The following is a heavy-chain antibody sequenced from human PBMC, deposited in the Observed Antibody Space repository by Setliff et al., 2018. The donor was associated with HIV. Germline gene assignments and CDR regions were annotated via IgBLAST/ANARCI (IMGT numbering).Heavy chain of an antibody. CDR3: AKEPTYDSSGYYHH. V-gene: IGHV3-11*04. Sequence: GGSLRLSCAASGFKYSDFNMNWIRQAPGKGLEWISYISSSSSTIYYADSVKGRFTISRGNAKNSLYLQMNSLRAEDTAVYYCAKEPTYDSSGYYHHWGQGTLVTVSS. CDR2: ISSSSSTI. J-gene: IGHJ5*02. CDR1: GFKYSDFN. D-gene: IGHD3-22*01.